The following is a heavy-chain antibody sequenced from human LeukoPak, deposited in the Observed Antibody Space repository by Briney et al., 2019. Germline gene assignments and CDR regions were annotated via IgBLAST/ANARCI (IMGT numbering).Heavy chain of an antibody. CDR2: IYYSGST. D-gene: IGHD3-22*01. CDR1: GGSISSSSYY. V-gene: IGHV4-39*07. J-gene: IGHJ4*02. CDR3: ARVSGGYDSSGYSYGFNY. Sequence: SETLSLTCTVSGGSISSSSYYWGWIRQPPGKGLEWIGSIYYSGSTYYNPSLKSRVTISVDTSKNQFSLRLSSVTAADTAVYYCARVSGGYDSSGYSYGFNYWGQGTLVTVSS.